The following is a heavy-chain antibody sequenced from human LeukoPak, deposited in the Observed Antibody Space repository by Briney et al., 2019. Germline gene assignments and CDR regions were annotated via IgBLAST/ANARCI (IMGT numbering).Heavy chain of an antibody. J-gene: IGHJ3*02. CDR3: ARDGLYGDYVSDI. CDR1: GGTFSSYA. D-gene: IGHD4-17*01. CDR2: IIPIFGTA. Sequence: SVKVSCKASGGTFSSYAISWVRQAPGQGLEWMGGIIPIFGTANYAQKFQGRVTITADESTSTAYMELSSLRSEDAAVYYCARDGLYGDYVSDIWGQGTMVTVSS. V-gene: IGHV1-69*13.